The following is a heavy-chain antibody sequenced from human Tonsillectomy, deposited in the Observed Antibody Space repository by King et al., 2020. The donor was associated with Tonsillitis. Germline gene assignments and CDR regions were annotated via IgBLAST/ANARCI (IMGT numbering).Heavy chain of an antibody. Sequence: TLKESGPVLVKPTETLTLTCTVSGFSLSNSRMGVSWIRQPPGKALEWLAHIFSNYEKSYSTSLKSRLTLSKETSKSQVVLTMTNMDPVDTATYYCARSGIAVAGIQDYYYGMDVWGQGTTVTVSS. J-gene: IGHJ6*02. CDR3: ARSGIAVAGIQDYYYGMDV. CDR1: GFSLSNSRMG. D-gene: IGHD6-19*01. CDR2: IFSNYEK. V-gene: IGHV2-26*01.